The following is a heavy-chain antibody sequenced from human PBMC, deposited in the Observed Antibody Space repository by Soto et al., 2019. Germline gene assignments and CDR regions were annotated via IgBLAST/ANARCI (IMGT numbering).Heavy chain of an antibody. J-gene: IGHJ6*02. D-gene: IGHD3-16*01. CDR3: ARAVTILGDYYYYGMDV. V-gene: IGHV3-21*01. CDR1: GFTFSSYS. CDR2: ISSSSSYI. Sequence: PGGSLRLSCAASGFTFSSYSMNWVRQAPGKGLEWVSSISSSSSYIYYADSVKGRFTISRDNAKNSLYLQMNSLRAEDTAVYYCARAVTILGDYYYYGMDVWGQGTTVTVSS.